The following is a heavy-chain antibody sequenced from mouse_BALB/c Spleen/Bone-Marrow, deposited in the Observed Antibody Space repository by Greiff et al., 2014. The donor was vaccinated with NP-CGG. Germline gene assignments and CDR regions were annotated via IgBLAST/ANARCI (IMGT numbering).Heavy chain of an antibody. D-gene: IGHD3-1*01. J-gene: IGHJ2*01. CDR1: GFNIKDTY. CDR2: IDPANGNT. V-gene: IGHV14-3*02. Sequence: VQLKHSGAELVKPGASVKLSCTASGFNIKDTYMHWVKQRPEQGLEWIGRIDPANGNTKYDPKFQGKATITADTSSNTAYLQLFSLTSEDTAVYYCARTPRATFYFDYWGQGTTLTVSS. CDR3: ARTPRATFYFDY.